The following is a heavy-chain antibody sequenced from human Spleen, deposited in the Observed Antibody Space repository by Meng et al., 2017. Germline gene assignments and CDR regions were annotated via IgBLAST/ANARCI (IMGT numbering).Heavy chain of an antibody. CDR3: AKVHRNSPYFHY. J-gene: IGHJ4*02. CDR1: GGSISSSNW. D-gene: IGHD1-1*01. V-gene: IGHV4-4*02. Sequence: QGQVEESGQGLVKPSGNLSPPCAGAGGSISSSNWWTWVRLPPGKGLEWIGEIYPSGSTNSPPSLHRRLTLSVSQSPHQFSLPLLSFTAADTAVYYCAKVHRNSPYFHYWGQGTLVTVSS. CDR2: IYPSGST.